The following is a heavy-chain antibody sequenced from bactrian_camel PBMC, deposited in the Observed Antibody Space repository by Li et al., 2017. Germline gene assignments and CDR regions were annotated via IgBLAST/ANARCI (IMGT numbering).Heavy chain of an antibody. J-gene: IGHJ4*01. CDR1: GYTYSTNC. Sequence: VQLVESGGGSVQAGGSLRLSCEASGYTYSTNCMAWFRQAPGKEREAVASTYIGGGQTYYADSVKGRFTISQDNANNTLYLQSNSLKTEDTAMYYCAKGPAGWSDWGQGTQVTVS. CDR2: TYIGGGQT. D-gene: IGHD6*01. V-gene: IGHV3S1*01. CDR3: AKGPAGWSD.